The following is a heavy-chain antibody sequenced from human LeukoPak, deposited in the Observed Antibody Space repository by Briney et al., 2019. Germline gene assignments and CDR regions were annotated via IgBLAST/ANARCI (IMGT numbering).Heavy chain of an antibody. CDR2: ISAYNGNA. V-gene: IGHV1-18*01. D-gene: IGHD3-22*01. CDR1: GYTFTSYG. CDR3: ARDCDRSGYYCY. Sequence: ASVKVSCKSSGYTFTSYGISWVRQAPGQGLEWMGWISAYNGNANYAQKLQGRVTMTTDTSTSTAYMELRSLRSDDTAVYYCARDCDRSGYYCYWGQGTLVTVSS. J-gene: IGHJ4*02.